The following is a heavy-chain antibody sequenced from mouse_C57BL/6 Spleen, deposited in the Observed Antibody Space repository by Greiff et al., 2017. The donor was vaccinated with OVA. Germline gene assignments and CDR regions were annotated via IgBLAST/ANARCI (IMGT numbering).Heavy chain of an antibody. D-gene: IGHD2-4*01. J-gene: IGHJ4*01. CDR2: INPNNGGT. V-gene: IGHV1-22*01. CDR3: ARWGDYDAENAMDY. CDR1: GYTFTDYN. Sequence: EVKLVESGPELVKPGASVKMSCKASGYTFTDYNMHWVKQSHGKSLEWIGYINPNNGGTSYNQKFKGKATLTVNKSSSTAYMELRSLTSEDSAVYYCARWGDYDAENAMDYWGQGTSVTVSS.